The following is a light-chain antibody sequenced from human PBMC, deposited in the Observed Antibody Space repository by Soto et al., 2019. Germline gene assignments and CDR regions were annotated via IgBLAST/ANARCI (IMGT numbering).Light chain of an antibody. CDR2: DAS. J-gene: IGKJ5*01. CDR1: QSVRSGY. CDR3: QQYGGSPIT. V-gene: IGKV3-20*01. Sequence: NVLTQSPGTQSLSPGERATLSCRASQSVRSGYLAWYQQKPGQAPRLLISDASNRATGIPDRFSGTGSGTDFTLTISRLEPEDFALYYCQQYGGSPITFGQGTRLEIK.